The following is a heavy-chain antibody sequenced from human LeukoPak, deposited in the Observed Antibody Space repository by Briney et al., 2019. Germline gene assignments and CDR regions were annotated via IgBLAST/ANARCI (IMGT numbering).Heavy chain of an antibody. Sequence: PGGSLRLSYAASGFTFEDYAMHWVRQGLGKGLEWVSLISGNGNNIYYADSVKGRFTISRDNSKNSLYLQMNSLRTEDTALYYCAKDLPQYYDFWSGYYGGFDYWGQGTLVTVSS. CDR3: AKDLPQYYDFWSGYYGGFDY. CDR1: GFTFEDYA. CDR2: ISGNGNNI. J-gene: IGHJ4*02. D-gene: IGHD3-3*01. V-gene: IGHV3-43*02.